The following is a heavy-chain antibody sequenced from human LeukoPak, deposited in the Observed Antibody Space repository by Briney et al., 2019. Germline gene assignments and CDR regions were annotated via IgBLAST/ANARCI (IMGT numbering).Heavy chain of an antibody. CDR1: GYTFTGYY. Sequence: ASVKVSCKASGYTFTGYYMHWVRQAPGHGLEWMGWINPNSGGTNYAQKFQGRVTMTRDTSISTAYMELSRLRSDDTAVYYCARDRIGYYYDSSAIVYYFDYWGQGTLVTVSS. CDR2: INPNSGGT. CDR3: ARDRIGYYYDSSAIVYYFDY. J-gene: IGHJ4*02. V-gene: IGHV1-2*02. D-gene: IGHD3-22*01.